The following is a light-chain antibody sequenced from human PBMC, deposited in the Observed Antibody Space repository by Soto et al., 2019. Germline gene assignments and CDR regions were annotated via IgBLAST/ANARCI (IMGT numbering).Light chain of an antibody. CDR2: GAS. V-gene: IGKV3-15*01. J-gene: IGKJ4*01. CDR3: QQYDNWPPT. CDR1: QSIGTM. Sequence: EILMTQSPATLSVSAGERATLSCRASQSIGTMLAWYQQKPGQGPRLLFYGASNRATGIPVRFEGSGSGTEFTLTISSLQSEDFAIYSCQQYDNWPPTFGGGTKVEIK.